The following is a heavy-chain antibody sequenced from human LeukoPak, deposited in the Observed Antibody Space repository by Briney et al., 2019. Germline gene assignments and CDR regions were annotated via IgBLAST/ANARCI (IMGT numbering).Heavy chain of an antibody. J-gene: IGHJ4*02. D-gene: IGHD3-22*01. CDR1: GFTFSSYA. V-gene: IGHV3-23*01. Sequence: GSLRLSCAASGFTFSSYAMSWVRQAPGKGLEWVSAISGSGGSTYYADSVKGRFTISRDNSKNTLYLQMNSLRAEDTAVYYCARHPDYYDSSGYWVYWGQGTLVTVSS. CDR3: ARHPDYYDSSGYWVY. CDR2: ISGSGGST.